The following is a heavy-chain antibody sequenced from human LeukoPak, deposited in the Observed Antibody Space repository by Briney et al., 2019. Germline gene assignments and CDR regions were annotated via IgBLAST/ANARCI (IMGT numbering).Heavy chain of an antibody. CDR1: GFMFATYT. D-gene: IGHD6-13*01. CDR3: ARDGVEQLDYYFDS. Sequence: PGGSLRLSCAASGFMFATYTMNWVRQAPGKGLEWVSSISPSSFSIYYADSMKGRFTISRDNAKNIVYLQMNSLRAEDRAIYYCARDGVEQLDYYFDSWGQGTLVTVSS. V-gene: IGHV3-21*01. J-gene: IGHJ4*02. CDR2: ISPSSFSI.